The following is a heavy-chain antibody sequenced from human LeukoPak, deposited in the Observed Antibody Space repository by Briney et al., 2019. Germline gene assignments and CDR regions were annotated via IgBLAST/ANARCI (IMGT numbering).Heavy chain of an antibody. CDR1: GVSFSTHY. D-gene: IGHD3-9*01. CDR3: ARLFYGSDY. V-gene: IGHV4-34*01. Sequence: SETLSLTCDVSGVSFSTHYWSWIRQSPEKGLEWIGEVNHSGYTNYNPSLKGRVTISVDTSKKQSSLKLSSVTAADTAVYYCARLFYGSDYWGQGTLVTVSS. CDR2: VNHSGYT. J-gene: IGHJ4*02.